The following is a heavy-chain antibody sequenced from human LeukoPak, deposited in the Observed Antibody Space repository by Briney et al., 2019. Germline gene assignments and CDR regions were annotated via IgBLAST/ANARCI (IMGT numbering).Heavy chain of an antibody. CDR3: AKDSLGSRSGFYFGLFDY. D-gene: IGHD3-9*01. CDR1: GFTFSSYA. CDR2: ISNSGAST. J-gene: IGHJ4*02. Sequence: GGSLRLSCAASGFTFSSYAMSWVRQAPGKGLEWVSGISNSGASTYYTDSVKGRFTISRDNSRNMLYLQMNSLRVEDTAVYYCAKDSLGSRSGFYFGLFDYWGQGALVTVSS. V-gene: IGHV3-23*01.